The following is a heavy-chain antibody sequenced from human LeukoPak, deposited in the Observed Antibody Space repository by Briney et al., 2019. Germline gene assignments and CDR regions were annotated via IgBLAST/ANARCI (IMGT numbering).Heavy chain of an antibody. D-gene: IGHD2-15*01. CDR2: VWSDGTTK. CDR1: GFTFSNYG. V-gene: IGHV3-33*01. J-gene: IGHJ1*01. CDR3: APYCSGGSCTGYIQH. Sequence: PGRSLRLSCAASGFTFSNYGMHWVRQAPGKGLEWVAVVWSDGTTKNYADSVKGRFTISRDNSKNTLYMQMNSLRAEDTAVYYCAPYCSGGSCTGYIQHWGQGTLVSVSS.